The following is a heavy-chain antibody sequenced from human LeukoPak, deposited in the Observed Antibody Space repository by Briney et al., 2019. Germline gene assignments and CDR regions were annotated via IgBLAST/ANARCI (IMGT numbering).Heavy chain of an antibody. J-gene: IGHJ4*02. CDR1: GFTFSSYG. Sequence: PGGSLRLSCAASGFTFSSYGMHWVRQAPGKGLEWVAFIRYDGSNKYCADSVKGRFTISRDNSKNTLYLQMNSLRAEDTAVYYCAKSLGSYYPFDYWGQGTLVTVSS. CDR3: AKSLGSYYPFDY. D-gene: IGHD1-26*01. CDR2: IRYDGSNK. V-gene: IGHV3-30*02.